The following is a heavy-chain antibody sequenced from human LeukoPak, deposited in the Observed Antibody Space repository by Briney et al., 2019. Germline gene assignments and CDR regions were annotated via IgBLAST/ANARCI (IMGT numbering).Heavy chain of an antibody. CDR2: IYTSGST. V-gene: IGHV4-4*07. CDR3: ARHPRDAGYFDY. CDR1: GGSISSYY. Sequence: PSETLSLTCTVSGGSISSYYWSWIRQPAGKGLEWIGRIYTSGSTNYNPSLKSRVTISVGTSKNQFSLKLSSVTAADTAVYYCARHPRDAGYFDYWGQGTLVTVSS. J-gene: IGHJ4*02.